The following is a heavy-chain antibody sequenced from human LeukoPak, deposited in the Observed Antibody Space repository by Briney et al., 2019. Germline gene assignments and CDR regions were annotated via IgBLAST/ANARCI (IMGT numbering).Heavy chain of an antibody. Sequence: GESLKIPCKGSGYSFTNYWIGWVRQMPGKGLEFMGIIYPGDSDTRYSPSFQGQVTISADKSISTAYLQWSSLKASDTAMYYCARRADCGGDYYLQYYFDYWGQGTLVTVSS. CDR3: ARRADCGGDYYLQYYFDY. CDR2: IYPGDSDT. J-gene: IGHJ4*02. D-gene: IGHD2-21*02. CDR1: GYSFTNYW. V-gene: IGHV5-51*01.